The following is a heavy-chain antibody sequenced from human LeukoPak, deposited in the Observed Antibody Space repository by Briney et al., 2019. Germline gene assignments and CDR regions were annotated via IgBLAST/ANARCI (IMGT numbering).Heavy chain of an antibody. Sequence: SETLSLTCTVSDYSISRGYYWGWFRQPPGKGLEWIGSIYHSGSTHYNPSLKSRVTISVDTSKNQFSLRQSSVTAADTAVYYCARESSAGFGELDYWGQGTLVTVSS. J-gene: IGHJ4*02. CDR1: DYSISRGYY. D-gene: IGHD3-10*01. V-gene: IGHV4-38-2*02. CDR3: ARESSAGFGELDY. CDR2: IYHSGST.